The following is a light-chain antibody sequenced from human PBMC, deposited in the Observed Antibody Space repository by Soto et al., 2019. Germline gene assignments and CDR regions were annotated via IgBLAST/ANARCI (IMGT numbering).Light chain of an antibody. J-gene: IGKJ4*01. CDR3: QQYHIYPLT. CDR2: DAS. CDR1: QSIITW. V-gene: IGKV1-5*01. Sequence: DIQMTQSPSTLPASVGDRVTITCRASQSIITWLAWFQQAPGKAPKILISDASSLKSGVPSRFSGSGSGTEFTLTISSLQPDGFAAYYCQQYHIYPLTFGGGTKVEI.